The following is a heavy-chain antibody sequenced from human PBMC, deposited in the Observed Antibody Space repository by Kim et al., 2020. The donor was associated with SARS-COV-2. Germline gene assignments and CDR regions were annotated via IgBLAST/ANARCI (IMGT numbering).Heavy chain of an antibody. Sequence: SETLSLTCTVSGGSISSSSYYWGWIRQPPGKGLEWIGSIYYSGSTYYNPSLKSRVTISVDTSKNQFSLKLSSVTAADTAVYYCARDLRGMGIEITMIVVVRYSFYYWGQGALVTVSS. V-gene: IGHV4-39*07. CDR2: IYYSGST. CDR1: GGSISSSSYY. CDR3: ARDLRGMGIEITMIVVVRYSFYY. D-gene: IGHD3-22*01. J-gene: IGHJ4*02.